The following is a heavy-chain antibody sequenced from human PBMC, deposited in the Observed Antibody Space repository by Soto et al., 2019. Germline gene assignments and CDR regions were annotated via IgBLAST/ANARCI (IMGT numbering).Heavy chain of an antibody. CDR1: GYTFTGYY. Sequence: ASVKVSCKASGYTFTGYYMHWVRQAPGQGLEWMGWINPNSGGTNYAQKFQGWVTMTRDTSISTAYMELSRLRSDDTAVYYCAVGGDSSSLGFDYWGQGTLVTVSS. CDR3: AVGGDSSSLGFDY. J-gene: IGHJ4*02. D-gene: IGHD6-6*01. CDR2: INPNSGGT. V-gene: IGHV1-2*04.